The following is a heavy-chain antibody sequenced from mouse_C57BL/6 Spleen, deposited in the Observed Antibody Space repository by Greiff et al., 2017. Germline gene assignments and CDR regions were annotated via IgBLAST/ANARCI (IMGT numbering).Heavy chain of an antibody. J-gene: IGHJ3*01. CDR3: ASGDSSGYETWFAY. Sequence: QVQLQQPGAELVKPGASVTMSCKASGYTFPSYWITWVKQRPGPGLGWIGDIYPGKCSTNYNEKFKSKATLTVDTSSSTAYMQLSSLTSEDSAVYDCASGDSSGYETWFAYWGQGTLLTVSA. D-gene: IGHD3-2*02. CDR1: GYTFPSYW. V-gene: IGHV1-55*01. CDR2: IYPGKCST.